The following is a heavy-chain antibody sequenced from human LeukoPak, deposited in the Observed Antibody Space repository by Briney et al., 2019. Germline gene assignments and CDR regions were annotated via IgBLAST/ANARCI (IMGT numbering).Heavy chain of an antibody. Sequence: GGSLRLSCAASGFTFSSYAMSWVRQAPGKGLEWVSAISGSGGSTYYADFVKGRFTISRDNSKNTLYLQMNSLRAEDTAVYYCAKGSYGSGSYYSGFDYWGQGTLVTVSS. D-gene: IGHD3-10*01. CDR3: AKGSYGSGSYYSGFDY. V-gene: IGHV3-23*01. CDR1: GFTFSSYA. J-gene: IGHJ4*02. CDR2: ISGSGGST.